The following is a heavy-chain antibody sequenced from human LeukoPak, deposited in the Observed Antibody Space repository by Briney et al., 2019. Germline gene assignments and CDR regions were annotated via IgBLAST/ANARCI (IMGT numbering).Heavy chain of an antibody. CDR1: GFTVSSNY. CDR3: AKSYYDYVWGSPRSYFDY. J-gene: IGHJ4*02. Sequence: PGGSLRLSCAASGFTVSSNYMNWVRQAPGQGLEWVSIIYSGGTTYCADSVKGRFTISRDNSENTLYLQMNSLRAEDTAVYYCAKSYYDYVWGSPRSYFDYWGQGTLVTVSS. D-gene: IGHD3-16*01. CDR2: IYSGGTT. V-gene: IGHV3-53*01.